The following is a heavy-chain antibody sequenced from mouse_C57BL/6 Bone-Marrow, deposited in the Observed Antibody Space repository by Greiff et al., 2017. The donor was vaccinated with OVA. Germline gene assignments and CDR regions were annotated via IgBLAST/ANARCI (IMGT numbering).Heavy chain of an antibody. CDR1: GFKIKDDY. CDR3: TTRDVYPEYYYAMDY. Sequence: VQLKESGAELVRPGASVKLSCTASGFKIKDDYMHWVKQRPEKGLEWIGWIEPENGDTEYASKFQGKATITADTSSNTASLQLSRLTSEDTAVYYCTTRDVYPEYYYAMDYWGQGTSVTVSS. CDR2: IEPENGDT. V-gene: IGHV14-4*01. J-gene: IGHJ4*01.